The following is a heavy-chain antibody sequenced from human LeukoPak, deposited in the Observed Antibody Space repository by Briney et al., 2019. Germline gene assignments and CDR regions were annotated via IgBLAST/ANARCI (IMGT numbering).Heavy chain of an antibody. CDR2: ISGHNGNT. V-gene: IGHV1-18*01. CDR3: ARVSGSYRGPNDY. CDR1: GYTFSSYL. D-gene: IGHD1-26*01. J-gene: IGHJ4*02. Sequence: ASVKVSCKASGYTFSSYLISWVRQVPGQGLEWMGWISGHNGNTDLAQKFKDRVTLTTDTSTSTAYMELRSLTSDDTAVYYCARVSGSYRGPNDYWGQGTLVTVSS.